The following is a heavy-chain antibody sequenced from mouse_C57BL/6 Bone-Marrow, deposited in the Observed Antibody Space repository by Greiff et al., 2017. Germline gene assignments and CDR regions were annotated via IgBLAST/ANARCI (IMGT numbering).Heavy chain of an antibody. V-gene: IGHV1-42*01. CDR2: INPSTGGT. J-gene: IGHJ2*01. CDR1: GYSFTGYY. Sequence: EVQLQQSGPELVKPGASVKISCKASGYSFTGYYMNWVKQSPEKSLEWIGEINPSTGGTTYNQKFKAKATLTVDKSSSTAYMQLKSLTSEDSAVYYCARGGSTIIKDYFDYWGQGTTLTVSS. CDR3: ARGGSTIIKDYFDY. D-gene: IGHD2-4*01.